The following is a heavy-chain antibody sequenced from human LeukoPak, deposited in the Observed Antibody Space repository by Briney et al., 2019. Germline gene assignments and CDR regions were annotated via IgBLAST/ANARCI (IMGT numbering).Heavy chain of an antibody. J-gene: IGHJ3*02. CDR2: ISSSGSYI. Sequence: GGSLRLSCGASGFTFSRYSMNWVRQAPGKGLEWVSSISSSGSYIYYADSVKGRFTISSDNAKNSLYLQMNSLRAEDTAVYYCASRNQYCGGDCFWAFDIWGQGTMVTVSS. CDR3: ASRNQYCGGDCFWAFDI. V-gene: IGHV3-21*01. CDR1: GFTFSRYS. D-gene: IGHD2-21*02.